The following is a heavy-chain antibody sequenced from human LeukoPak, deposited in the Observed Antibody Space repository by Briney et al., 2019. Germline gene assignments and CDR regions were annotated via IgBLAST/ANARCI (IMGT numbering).Heavy chain of an antibody. CDR1: GGTFSNYA. J-gene: IGHJ4*02. Sequence: GASVKVSCKASGGTFSNYAISWVRRAPGQGLEWMGRIIPIFGTTNYAQKFQGRVTITTDESTSTAYMELSSLRSDDTAVYYCARARTTVTQRDTWGQGTLVTVSS. CDR2: IIPIFGTT. V-gene: IGHV1-69*05. D-gene: IGHD4-17*01. CDR3: ARARTTVTQRDT.